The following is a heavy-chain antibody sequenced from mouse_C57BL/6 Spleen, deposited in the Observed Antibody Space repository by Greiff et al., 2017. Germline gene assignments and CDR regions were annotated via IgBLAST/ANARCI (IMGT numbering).Heavy chain of an antibody. D-gene: IGHD1-1*01. J-gene: IGHJ4*01. CDR2: ISYDGSN. V-gene: IGHV3-6*01. Sequence: DVKLQESGPGLVKPSQSLSLTCSVTGYSITSGYYWNWIRQFPGNKLEWMGYISYDGSNNYNPSLKNRISITRDTSKNQFFLKLNSVTTEDTATYDCEREYAHYSMDYGGQGPSVTVSS. CDR3: EREYAHYSMDY. CDR1: GYSITSGYY.